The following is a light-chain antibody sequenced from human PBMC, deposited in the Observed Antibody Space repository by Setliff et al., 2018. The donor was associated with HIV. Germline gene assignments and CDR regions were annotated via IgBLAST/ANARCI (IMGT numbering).Light chain of an antibody. CDR3: TSFTSNSPYV. CDR2: EVD. Sequence: QSVLTQPASVSGSPGQSITISCTGTSSDVGGYKYVSWYQHHPGKAPKLLIYEVDNRPSGVSNRFSGSKSGNTASLTISGLQAEDEADYFCTSFTSNSPYVFGTGTK. J-gene: IGLJ1*01. CDR1: SSDVGGYKY. V-gene: IGLV2-14*01.